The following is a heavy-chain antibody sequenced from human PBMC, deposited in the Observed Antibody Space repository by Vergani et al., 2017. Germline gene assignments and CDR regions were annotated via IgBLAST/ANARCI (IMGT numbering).Heavy chain of an antibody. CDR1: GFTVSSNN. CDR3: ARTGVGATRXSDY. V-gene: IGHV3-53*01. D-gene: IGHD1-26*01. CDR2: IYSGGST. J-gene: IGHJ4*02. Sequence: EVQLVESGGGLIQPGGSLRLSCAASGFTVSSNNMSWVRQAPGKGLEWVSVIYSGGSTYYADSVKGRFTISRDNSKNTLYLQMNSLRAEDTAVYYCARTGVGATRXSDYWGQGTLVTVSS.